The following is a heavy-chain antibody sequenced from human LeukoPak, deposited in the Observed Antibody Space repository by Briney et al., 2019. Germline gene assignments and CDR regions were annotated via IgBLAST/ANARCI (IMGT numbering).Heavy chain of an antibody. D-gene: IGHD1-7*01. CDR1: GFTFDDYA. CDR3: AKDISNWNSRHFDY. CDR2: ISGNGGNT. Sequence: GGSLRLSCAASGFTFDDYAMHWVRHVPGKGLEWVSLISGNGGNTYYADSVKGRFTISRDNSKNSLYLQMDSLRTEDTALYYCAKDISNWNSRHFDYWGQGTLVTVSS. V-gene: IGHV3-43*02. J-gene: IGHJ4*02.